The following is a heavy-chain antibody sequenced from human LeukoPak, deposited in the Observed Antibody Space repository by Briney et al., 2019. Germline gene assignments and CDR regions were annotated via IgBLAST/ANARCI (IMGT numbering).Heavy chain of an antibody. V-gene: IGHV3-64*01. CDR1: GFTFISYG. D-gene: IGHD2-8*01. Sequence: GGSLRLSCAASGFTFISYGMHWVRQAPGKGLEYVSGISTKGGSTYYATSVKGTFTIYRDNSKHTLYIQMGGLRAEDTAVYYCARDLVMAACTNTFDMWGPGTMVTVSS. CDR3: ARDLVMAACTNTFDM. J-gene: IGHJ3*02. CDR2: ISTKGGST.